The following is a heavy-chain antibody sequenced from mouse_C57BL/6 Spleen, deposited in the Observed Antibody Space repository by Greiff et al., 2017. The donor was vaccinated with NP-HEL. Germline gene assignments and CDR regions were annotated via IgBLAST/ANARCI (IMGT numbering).Heavy chain of an antibody. CDR2: ISYDGSN. D-gene: IGHD6-1*01. Sequence: ESGPGLVKPSQSLSLTCSVTGYSITSGYYWNWIRQFPGNKLEWMGYISYDGSNNYNPSLKNRISITRDTSKNQFFLKLNSVTTEDTATYYCARDEPVDYWGQGTSVTVSS. J-gene: IGHJ4*01. V-gene: IGHV3-6*01. CDR1: GYSITSGYY. CDR3: ARDEPVDY.